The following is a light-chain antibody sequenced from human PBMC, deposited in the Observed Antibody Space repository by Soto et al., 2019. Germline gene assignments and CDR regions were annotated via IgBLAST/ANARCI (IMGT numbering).Light chain of an antibody. J-gene: IGKJ4*01. CDR1: QIVRKNY. Sequence: EVVLTQSPDTLSLSPGERATLSCRASQIVRKNYLAWYLQKPGQPPRLLIHDASLRATGIPDRFSASGSGTDFTLTISRLEPEDFAVYYCQQTSTSPLTFGGGTKVELK. V-gene: IGKV3-20*01. CDR3: QQTSTSPLT. CDR2: DAS.